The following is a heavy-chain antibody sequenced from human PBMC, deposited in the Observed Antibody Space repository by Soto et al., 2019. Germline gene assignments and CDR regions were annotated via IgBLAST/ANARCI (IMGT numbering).Heavy chain of an antibody. Sequence: GGSLRLSCSASGFTFSSYAMHWVRQVSGKGLEWVSRINADGTSTSYADSVKGRFTISRDNAKNTLYLHVNSLRAEDTAVYYCVKVLARGVGVPRFYFDSWGQGALVTVSS. CDR2: INADGTST. V-gene: IGHV3-74*01. CDR1: GFTFSSYA. J-gene: IGHJ4*02. D-gene: IGHD2-2*01. CDR3: VKVLARGVGVPRFYFDS.